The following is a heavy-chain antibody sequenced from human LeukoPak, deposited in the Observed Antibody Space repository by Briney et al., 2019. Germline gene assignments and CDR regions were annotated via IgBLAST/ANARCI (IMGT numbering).Heavy chain of an antibody. CDR3: ARAAGGYCTNGVCYYGMDV. CDR1: GGTFSSYA. D-gene: IGHD2-8*01. CDR2: IIPIFGIA. Sequence: GASVKVSCTASGGTFSSYAISWVRHAPGQGLEWMGRIIPIFGIANYAQKFQGRVTITADKSTSTAYMELSSLRSEDTAVYYCARAAGGYCTNGVCYYGMDVWGQGTTVTVSS. J-gene: IGHJ6*02. V-gene: IGHV1-69*04.